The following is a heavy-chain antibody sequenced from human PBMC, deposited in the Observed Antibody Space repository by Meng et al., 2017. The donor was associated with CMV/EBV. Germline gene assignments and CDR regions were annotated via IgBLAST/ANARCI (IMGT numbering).Heavy chain of an antibody. CDR1: GGTFSSYA. Sequence: SVKVSCKASGGTFSSYAISWVRQAPGQGLEWMGGIIPIFGTANYAQKFQGRVTITTDESTRTAYMELSSLRSEDTAVYYCARDGIAARRSYYYYGMDVWGQGTTVTVSS. CDR3: ARDGIAARRSYYYYGMDV. D-gene: IGHD6-6*01. J-gene: IGHJ6*02. V-gene: IGHV1-69*05. CDR2: IIPIFGTA.